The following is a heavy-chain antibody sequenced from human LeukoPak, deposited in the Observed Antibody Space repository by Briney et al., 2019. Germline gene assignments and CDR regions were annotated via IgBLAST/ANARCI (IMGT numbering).Heavy chain of an antibody. J-gene: IGHJ3*02. D-gene: IGHD2-21*02. Sequence: MASETLSLTCTVSGGSISSYYWSWIRQPPGKGLEWIGYIYYSGSTNYNPSLKSRVTISVDTSKNQFSLKLSSVTAADTAVYYCARGLQLAYCGGDCYSRDAFDIWGQGTMVTVSS. CDR3: ARGLQLAYCGGDCYSRDAFDI. CDR1: GGSISSYY. CDR2: IYYSGST. V-gene: IGHV4-59*08.